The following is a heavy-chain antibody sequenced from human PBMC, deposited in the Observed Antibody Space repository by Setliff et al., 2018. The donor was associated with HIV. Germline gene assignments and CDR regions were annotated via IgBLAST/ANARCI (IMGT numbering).Heavy chain of an antibody. CDR2: IYTSRGT. J-gene: IGHJ4*02. CDR3: ARSPSYRSSWEYYFDY. V-gene: IGHV4-4*09. CDR1: GGSISGYH. Sequence: SETLSLTCTVSGGSISGYHWNWLRQTPGKGLEWIGYIYTSRGTNYNHSLRTRVIISVDTSNQYSLKLSSVTAADAAVYYCARSPSYRSSWEYYFDYWGQGILVTVSS. D-gene: IGHD6-13*01.